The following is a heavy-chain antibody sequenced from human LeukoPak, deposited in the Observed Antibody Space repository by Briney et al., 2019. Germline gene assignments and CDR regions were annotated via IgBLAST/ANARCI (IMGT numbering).Heavy chain of an antibody. V-gene: IGHV4-61*02. J-gene: IGHJ3*02. Sequence: PSQTLSLTCTVSGGSISSGSYYWSWIRQPAGKGLEWIGRIYTSGSTNYNPSLKSRVTISVDTSKNQFSLKLSSVTAADTAVYYCARGSHYGILTGAAFDIWGQGTMVTVSS. CDR3: ARGSHYGILTGAAFDI. D-gene: IGHD3-9*01. CDR2: IYTSGST. CDR1: GGSISSGSYY.